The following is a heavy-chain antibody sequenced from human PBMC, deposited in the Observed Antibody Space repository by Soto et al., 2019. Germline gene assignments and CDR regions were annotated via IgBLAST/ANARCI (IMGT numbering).Heavy chain of an antibody. CDR1: GYTFTSYG. Sequence: ASVKVSCKASGYTFTSYGISWVRQAPGQGLEWMGWISAYNGNTNYAQKLQGRVTMTTDTSTSTAYMELRSLRSDDTAVYYCARDRPIFGSSTSGRLNWFDPWGQGTLVTVSS. D-gene: IGHD2-2*01. J-gene: IGHJ5*02. V-gene: IGHV1-18*01. CDR3: ARDRPIFGSSTSGRLNWFDP. CDR2: ISAYNGNT.